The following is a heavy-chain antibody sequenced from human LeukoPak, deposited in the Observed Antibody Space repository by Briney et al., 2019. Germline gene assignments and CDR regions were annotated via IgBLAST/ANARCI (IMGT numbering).Heavy chain of an antibody. CDR3: ARNYYDSSGYSRPNWFDP. J-gene: IGHJ5*02. Sequence: SQTLSLTCTVSGCSISSGSYYWRWIRQPAGMGLGWIGRIYTSGSTNYNPSLKSRVTISVDTSKNQFSLKLSSVTAADTAVYYCARNYYDSSGYSRPNWFDPWGQGTLVTVSS. CDR2: IYTSGST. D-gene: IGHD3-22*01. CDR1: GCSISSGSYY. V-gene: IGHV4-61*02.